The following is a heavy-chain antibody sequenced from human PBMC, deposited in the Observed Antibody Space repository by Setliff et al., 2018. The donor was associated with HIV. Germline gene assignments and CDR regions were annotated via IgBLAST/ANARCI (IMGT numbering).Heavy chain of an antibody. CDR2: FIHSGNT. D-gene: IGHD6-19*01. CDR1: GGSISSSSYY. Sequence: SETLSLTCTVSGGSISSSSYYWGWIRQPPGKGLEWIGAFIHSGNTTYNPSVRSRVTTSMDSSMNQFSLKLTSVTAADTAVYYCARHWGSGWYMAMDVWGKGTTVTVSS. CDR3: ARHWGSGWYMAMDV. J-gene: IGHJ6*03. V-gene: IGHV4-39*01.